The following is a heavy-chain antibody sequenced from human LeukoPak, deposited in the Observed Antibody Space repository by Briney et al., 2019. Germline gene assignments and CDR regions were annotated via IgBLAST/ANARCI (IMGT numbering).Heavy chain of an antibody. D-gene: IGHD6-6*01. CDR1: GFTFSSYW. Sequence: GGSLRLSCAASGFTFSSYWMHWVRQAPGKGLVWVSRIDSDGRSTSYADSVKGRFTISRDNAKNMLYLQMNSLRAEDTAVYYCARDRPRYAFDYRGQGTLVTVSS. J-gene: IGHJ4*02. V-gene: IGHV3-74*01. CDR3: ARDRPRYAFDY. CDR2: IDSDGRST.